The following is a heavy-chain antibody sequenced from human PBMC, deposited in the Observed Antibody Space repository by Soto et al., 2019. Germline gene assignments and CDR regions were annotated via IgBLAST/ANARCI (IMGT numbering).Heavy chain of an antibody. CDR1: GFTFSSYS. Sequence: GGSLRLSCAASGFTFSSYSMTWVRQAPGKGLQWVSTGSCSGGSTYYTDSVEGRFTISRDNSKNRLYLQMNSLRAEDTAIYFFAKDSNSRTSDNLQYFAHLGQGALVTVSS. D-gene: IGHD4-4*01. CDR2: GSCSGGST. V-gene: IGHV3-23*01. CDR3: AKDSNSRTSDNLQYFAH. J-gene: IGHJ1*01.